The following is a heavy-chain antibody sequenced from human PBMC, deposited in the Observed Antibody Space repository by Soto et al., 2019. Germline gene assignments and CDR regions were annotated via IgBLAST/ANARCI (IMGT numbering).Heavy chain of an antibody. Sequence: QVYLVQSGAEVRKPGASVKVSCKASGYTFTNYGVAWVRQAPGHGLEWLGWISGYNGNTNYAQKFQGRVIMTRDAATSTVYMELKTLRSDDTATYFCARASPSSSILGWVDPWGQGTLVTVSS. D-gene: IGHD2-2*01. CDR3: ARASPSSSILGWVDP. CDR1: GYTFTNYG. CDR2: ISGYNGNT. J-gene: IGHJ5*02. V-gene: IGHV1-18*01.